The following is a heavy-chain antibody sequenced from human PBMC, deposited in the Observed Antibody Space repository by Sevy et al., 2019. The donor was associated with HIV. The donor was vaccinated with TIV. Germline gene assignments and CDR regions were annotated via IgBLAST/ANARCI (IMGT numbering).Heavy chain of an antibody. V-gene: IGHV3-7*01. CDR2: INPDGSEK. CDR3: VIGRYCSGGGCYIDF. D-gene: IGHD2-15*01. CDR1: GFIFSGYW. Sequence: GGSLRLSCAVPGFIFSGYWMTWVRLAPGKGLEWVANINPDGSEKYYVDSVKGRFTISRDNAENSLFLQMSSLGAADTAFYYCVIGRYCSGGGCYIDFWGQGTLVTVSS. J-gene: IGHJ4*01.